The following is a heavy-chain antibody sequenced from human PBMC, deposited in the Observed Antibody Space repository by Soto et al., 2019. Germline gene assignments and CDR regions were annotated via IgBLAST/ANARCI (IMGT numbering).Heavy chain of an antibody. CDR2: INPSGGST. CDR3: ASGPRSSSGWYRELVGMDV. CDR1: GYTFTSYY. D-gene: IGHD6-19*01. Sequence: ASVKVSCKASGYTFTSYYMHWVRQAPGQGLEWMGIINPSGGSTSYAQKFQARVTMTRDTSTSTVYMELSSLRSEDTAVYYCASGPRSSSGWYRELVGMDVWGQGTTVTVSS. J-gene: IGHJ6*02. V-gene: IGHV1-46*01.